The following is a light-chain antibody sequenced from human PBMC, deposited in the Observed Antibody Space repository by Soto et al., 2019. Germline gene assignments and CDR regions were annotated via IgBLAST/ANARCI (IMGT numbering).Light chain of an antibody. CDR2: DAS. J-gene: IGKJ1*01. V-gene: IGKV1-5*01. CDR3: QQYNSYWGVT. CDR1: QSISSW. Sequence: DIPMTQSPSTLSASVGDRVTITCRASQSISSWLAWYQQKPGKAPKLLIYDASSLESGVPSRFSGSGSGTEFTLTISSLQPDDFATYYCQQYNSYWGVTFGQGTKVEIK.